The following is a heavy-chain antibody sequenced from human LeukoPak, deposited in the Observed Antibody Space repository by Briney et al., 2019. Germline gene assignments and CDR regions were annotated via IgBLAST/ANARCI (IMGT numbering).Heavy chain of an antibody. CDR1: GYTFTSYG. CDR2: ISAYNGNT. CDR3: ARDAIVVVPAAMNWFDP. D-gene: IGHD2-2*01. V-gene: IGHV1-18*01. Sequence: ASVKVSCKASGYTFTSYGISWVRQAPGQGLEWMGWISAYNGNTNYAQKLQGRVTMTTDTSTSTVYMELSSLRSEDTAVYYCARDAIVVVPAAMNWFDPWGQGTLVTVSP. J-gene: IGHJ5*02.